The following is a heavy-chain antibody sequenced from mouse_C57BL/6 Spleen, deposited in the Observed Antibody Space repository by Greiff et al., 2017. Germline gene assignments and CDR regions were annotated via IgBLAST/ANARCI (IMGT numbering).Heavy chain of an antibody. V-gene: IGHV1-52*01. CDR2: IDPSDSET. D-gene: IGHD2-4*01. CDR1: GYTFTSYW. Sequence: QVQLQQPGAELVRPGSSVKLSCKASGYTFTSYWMHWVKQRPIQGLEWIGNIDPSDSETHYNQKFKDKATLTVDKSSSTAYMQLSSLTSEDSAVYYCAREEPSTMIRGWFAYWGQGTLVTVSA. CDR3: AREEPSTMIRGWFAY. J-gene: IGHJ3*01.